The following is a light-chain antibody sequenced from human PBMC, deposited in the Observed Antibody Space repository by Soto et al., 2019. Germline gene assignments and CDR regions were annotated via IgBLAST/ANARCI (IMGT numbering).Light chain of an antibody. J-gene: IGKJ1*01. Sequence: IVMTQAPDSLALSLGERATINCKSSQNLLYSSNNKNYLAWYHQKPGQPPKLLIYWASTRESGVPDLFSGSGSGTDFTLTIRSLQPDDVGSYSCQHMRTFGPGTKVDIK. CDR2: WAS. CDR3: QHMRT. CDR1: QNLLYSSNNKNY. V-gene: IGKV4-1*01.